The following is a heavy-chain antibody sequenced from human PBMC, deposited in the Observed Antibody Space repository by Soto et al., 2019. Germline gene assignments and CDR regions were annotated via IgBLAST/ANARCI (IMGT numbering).Heavy chain of an antibody. CDR1: GGPISSYY. CDR2: ISYSGST. D-gene: IGHD4-17*01. CDR3: ARASPYGDYALDY. V-gene: IGHV4-59*01. J-gene: IGHJ4*02. Sequence: SETLSLTCTVSGGPISSYYWIWIRQPPGKGLEWIGYISYSGSTNYNPSLKSRPTISVDTSKNQFSLKLRSVTAADTAVYYCARASPYGDYALDYWGQGTLVTVSS.